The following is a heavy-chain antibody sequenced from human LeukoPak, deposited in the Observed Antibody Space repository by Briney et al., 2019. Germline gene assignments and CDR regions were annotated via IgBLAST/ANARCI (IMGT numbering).Heavy chain of an antibody. CDR1: GGSISSGGYS. CDR3: ARAPMTTVPIGFDP. V-gene: IGHV4-30-2*01. J-gene: IGHJ5*02. CDR2: INRSGNT. Sequence: PSQTLSLTCAVSGGSISSGGYSWSWIRQPPGKGLELIGEINRSGNTDYNPSLKSRVSISIDTSKNQFSLKLSSVTAADTAVYYCARAPMTTVPIGFDPWGQGTLVTVSS. D-gene: IGHD4-17*01.